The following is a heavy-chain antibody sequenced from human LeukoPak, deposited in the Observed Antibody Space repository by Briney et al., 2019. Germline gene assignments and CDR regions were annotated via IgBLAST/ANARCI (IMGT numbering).Heavy chain of an antibody. Sequence: SETLSLTCTVSGGSISSYYWSWIRQPPGKGLEWIGYIYYSGSTNYNPSLKSRVTISEDTSKNQFSLKLSSVTAADTAVYYCAGVVEVPAATGLWFDPWGQGTLVTVFS. J-gene: IGHJ5*02. D-gene: IGHD2-2*01. CDR3: AGVVEVPAATGLWFDP. CDR1: GGSISSYY. V-gene: IGHV4-59*01. CDR2: IYYSGST.